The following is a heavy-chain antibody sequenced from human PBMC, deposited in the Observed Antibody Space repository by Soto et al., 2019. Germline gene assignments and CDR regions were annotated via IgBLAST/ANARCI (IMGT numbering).Heavy chain of an antibody. CDR2: IYSGGYT. CDR1: GFTVSNNY. J-gene: IGHJ4*02. Sequence: EVQLVESGGGLIQPGGSLRLSCAVSGFTVSNNYMSWVRQAPGKGLEGVSVIYSGGYTAYGDSVKGRFTISRDNSKNTLFFQMKSLGADATPFFSCAPGPGGGGYWGQGTLVTVSS. D-gene: IGHD3-10*01. V-gene: IGHV3-53*01. CDR3: APGPGGGGY.